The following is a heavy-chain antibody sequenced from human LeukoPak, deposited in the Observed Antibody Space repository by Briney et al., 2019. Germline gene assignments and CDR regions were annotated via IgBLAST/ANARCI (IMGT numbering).Heavy chain of an antibody. Sequence: PGGSLRLSCAASGFTFSSHLMHWVRQAPGKGLVWVSRISSDGTYTNYADSVRGRFTISRDRSKNMLYLQMNILRAEDTAVYYCAKEGIDGSDYDLDYWGQGTLVSVSS. J-gene: IGHJ4*02. CDR1: GFTFSSHL. CDR2: ISSDGTYT. CDR3: AKEGIDGSDYDLDY. V-gene: IGHV3-74*01. D-gene: IGHD5-12*01.